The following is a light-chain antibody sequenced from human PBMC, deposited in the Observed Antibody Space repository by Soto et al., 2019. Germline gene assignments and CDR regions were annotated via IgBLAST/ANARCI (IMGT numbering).Light chain of an antibody. J-gene: IGLJ3*02. CDR2: DND. Sequence: QSELTQPPSVSAAPGQRVTISCSGTSSNIGNNHVSWYQRLPGIPPKLLIYDNDKRPSGIPDRFSGSKSGTSATLGITGLQTGDEAEYYCATWDGRLTGVVFGGGTKLTVL. V-gene: IGLV1-51*01. CDR3: ATWDGRLTGVV. CDR1: SSNIGNNH.